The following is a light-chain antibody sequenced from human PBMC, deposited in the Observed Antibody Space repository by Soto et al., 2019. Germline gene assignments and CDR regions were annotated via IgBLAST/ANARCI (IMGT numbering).Light chain of an antibody. CDR2: EVS. CDR3: SSYRNNGTLYV. CDR1: SSDVGSYNS. J-gene: IGLJ1*01. Sequence: QSVLTQPASVSGSPGQSITISCTGTSSDVGSYNSVSWYQQHPGKAPKLMMYEVSNRPSGVSNRFSGSKSGNTASLTISGLQAEDEGDYYRSSYRNNGTLYVFGTGTKVTVL. V-gene: IGLV2-14*03.